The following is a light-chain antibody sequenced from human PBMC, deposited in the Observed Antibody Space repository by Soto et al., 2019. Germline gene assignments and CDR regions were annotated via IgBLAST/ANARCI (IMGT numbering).Light chain of an antibody. V-gene: IGKV1-5*01. J-gene: IGKJ1*01. CDR2: DAS. CDR3: QQYNSYPWT. CDR1: QNIRSR. Sequence: DIQMTQSPSTLSASVGDRVTITCRASQNIRSRLAWFQQKPGKAPKLLIYDASSLESGVPSRFSGSGSGAEFTFTISSLQPDDFATYYCQQYNSYPWTFGQGTKVDIK.